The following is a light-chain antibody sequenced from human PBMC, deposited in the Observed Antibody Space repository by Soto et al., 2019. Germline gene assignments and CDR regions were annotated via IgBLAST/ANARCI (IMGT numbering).Light chain of an antibody. CDR1: QGIGTD. V-gene: IGKV1-17*01. J-gene: IGKJ5*01. CDR2: DAS. CDR3: LQHKSYPT. Sequence: DIQMTQSPTSLSASVGDRVTITCRASQGIGTDLGWYQQTPGKAPKRLVYDASSLQSGVPSRFSGSGSGTEFPLTISSLQPEDFATYYCLQHKSYPTFGQGTRLEIK.